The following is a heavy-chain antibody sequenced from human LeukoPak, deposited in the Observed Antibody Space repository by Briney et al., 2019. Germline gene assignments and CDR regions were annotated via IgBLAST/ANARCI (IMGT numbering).Heavy chain of an antibody. D-gene: IGHD3-22*01. CDR2: IYPGDSDT. Sequence: GAFLMICCKCSGYSFTNYWIGWVRQMPGKGLEWMGIIYPGDSDTRYSPSFRGQVTISADKSISTAYLQWSSLKASDTAMYYCARRKWLGRTSHFDYWGQGTLVTVSS. CDR1: GYSFTNYW. J-gene: IGHJ4*02. CDR3: ARRKWLGRTSHFDY. V-gene: IGHV5-51*01.